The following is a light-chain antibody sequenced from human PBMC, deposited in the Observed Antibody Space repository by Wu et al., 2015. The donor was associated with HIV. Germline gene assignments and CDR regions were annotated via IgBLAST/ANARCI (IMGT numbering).Light chain of an antibody. Sequence: DIQMTQSPSSLSASVGDRVTITCRASQGISNSLAWYQQKPGKAPKLLLYAASRLESGVPSRFSGSGSGTDYTLTISSLQPEDFATYYCQQYYSTPPLTFGGGPRWRSN. CDR3: QQYYSTPPLT. V-gene: IGKV1-NL1*01. CDR1: QGISNS. J-gene: IGKJ4*01. CDR2: AAS.